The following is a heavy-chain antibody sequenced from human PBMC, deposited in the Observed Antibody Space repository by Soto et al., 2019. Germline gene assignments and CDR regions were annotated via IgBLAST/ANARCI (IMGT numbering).Heavy chain of an antibody. CDR2: ISSSSSYI. CDR1: GFTFSSYS. V-gene: IGHV3-21*01. Sequence: GGSLRLSFAASGFTFSSYSMNWFRQAPGKGLEWVSSISSSSSYIYYADSVKGRFTISRDNAKNSLYLQMNSLRAEDTAVYYCARNPKPRDFWSGYYTLDAFDIWGQGTMVTVS. D-gene: IGHD3-3*01. J-gene: IGHJ3*02. CDR3: ARNPKPRDFWSGYYTLDAFDI.